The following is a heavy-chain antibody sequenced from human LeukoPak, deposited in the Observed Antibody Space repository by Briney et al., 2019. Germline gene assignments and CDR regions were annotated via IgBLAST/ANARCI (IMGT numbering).Heavy chain of an antibody. CDR1: GFTFSSYA. J-gene: IGHJ3*02. CDR2: ISDSGGRT. D-gene: IGHD2-2*01. Sequence: GASLRLSCAASGFTFSSYAMTWVCQAPGKGLEWVSAISDSGGRTYYADSVKGRFTISRDNAKNSLYLQMNSLRAEDTAVYYCARGGILGYCSSTSCEDAFDIWGQGTMVTVSS. CDR3: ARGGILGYCSSTSCEDAFDI. V-gene: IGHV3-23*01.